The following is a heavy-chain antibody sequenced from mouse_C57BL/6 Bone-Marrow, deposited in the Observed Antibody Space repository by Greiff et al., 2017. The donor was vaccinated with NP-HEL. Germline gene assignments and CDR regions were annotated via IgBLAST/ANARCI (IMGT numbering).Heavy chain of an antibody. D-gene: IGHD1-1*01. J-gene: IGHJ1*03. CDR3: ARRDGSIDWYFDV. V-gene: IGHV1-53*01. CDR1: GYTFTSYW. CDR2: INPSNGGT. Sequence: VQLQQPGTELVKPGASVKLSCKASGYTFTSYWMHWVKQRPGQGLEWIGNINPSNGGTNYNEKFKSKATLTVDKSSSTAYMQLSRLTSEDSAVYYCARRDGSIDWYFDVWGTGTTVTVSS.